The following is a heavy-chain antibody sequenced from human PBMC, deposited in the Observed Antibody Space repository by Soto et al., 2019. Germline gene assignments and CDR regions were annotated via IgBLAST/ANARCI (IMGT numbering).Heavy chain of an antibody. CDR3: AREPGIVGATTFDY. V-gene: IGHV1-69*08. CDR1: GGTFSSYT. Sequence: QVQLVQSGAEVKKPGSSVKVSCKASGGTFSSYTISWVRQAPGQGLEWMGRIIPILGIANYAQKFQGRVTITADKTTSTAYMELSSLRSEDTAVYYCAREPGIVGATTFDYWGQGTLVTVSS. D-gene: IGHD1-26*01. CDR2: IIPILGIA. J-gene: IGHJ4*02.